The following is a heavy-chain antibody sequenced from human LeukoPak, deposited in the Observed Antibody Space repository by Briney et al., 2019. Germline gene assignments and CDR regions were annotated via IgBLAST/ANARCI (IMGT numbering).Heavy chain of an antibody. D-gene: IGHD5-24*01. CDR2: ITTTSSYI. CDR3: AKDYVSGDGYWDFDY. V-gene: IGHV3-21*04. CDR1: GFTFSSYT. Sequence: GGSLRLSCAASGFTFSSYTMNWVRQAPGKGLEWVSSITTTSSYIYYADSVKGRFTISRDNAKSSLFLQMNSLRVEDTAVYYCAKDYVSGDGYWDFDYWGQGTLVTVSS. J-gene: IGHJ4*02.